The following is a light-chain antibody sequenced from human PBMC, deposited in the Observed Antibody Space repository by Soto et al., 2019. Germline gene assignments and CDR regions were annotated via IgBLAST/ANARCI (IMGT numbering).Light chain of an antibody. J-gene: IGKJ1*01. CDR1: QSVSSY. CDR3: QQRSNWPPTWT. CDR2: DAS. V-gene: IGKV3-11*01. Sequence: EIVLTQSPATLSLSPGERATLSCRASQSVSSYLAWYQHKPGQAPRLLIYDASKRAIGIPARFSGSGSGTDFNLTISSREPEDFAVYYCQQRSNWPPTWTFGQGTRVEIK.